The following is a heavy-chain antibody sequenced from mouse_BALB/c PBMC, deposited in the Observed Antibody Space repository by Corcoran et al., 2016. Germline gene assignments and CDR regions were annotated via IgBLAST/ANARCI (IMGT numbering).Heavy chain of an antibody. CDR2: INTYTGEP. Sequence: QIQLVQSGPELKKPGETVKISCKASGYTFTNYGMNWVKQAPGKGLKWMGWINTYTGEPTYADDFKGRFAFSLETSASTAYLQINNLKNEDMATYFCANGYYLEYWGQGTTLTVSS. CDR3: ANGYYLEY. V-gene: IGHV9-1*02. J-gene: IGHJ2*01. CDR1: GYTFTNYG.